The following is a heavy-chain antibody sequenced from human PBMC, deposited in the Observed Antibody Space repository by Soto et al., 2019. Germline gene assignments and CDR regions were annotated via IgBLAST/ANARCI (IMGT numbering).Heavy chain of an antibody. Sequence: QVQLVESGGGLVKPGGSLRLSCAASGFTFSDYYMSWIRQAPGKGLEWVSYISSSGSTIYYADSVKGRFTISRDNAKNALYLQMNSLRAEDTAVYYCRIVEAPTSGDAFDILGQGTMVTGSS. CDR3: RIVEAPTSGDAFDI. J-gene: IGHJ3*02. D-gene: IGHD3-22*01. CDR1: GFTFSDYY. CDR2: ISSSGSTI. V-gene: IGHV3-11*01.